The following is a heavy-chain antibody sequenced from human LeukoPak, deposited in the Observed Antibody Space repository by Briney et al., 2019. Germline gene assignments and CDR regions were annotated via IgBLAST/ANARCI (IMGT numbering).Heavy chain of an antibody. J-gene: IGHJ4*02. Sequence: GGSLRLSCAASGFTVSSNYMSWVRQAPGKGLEWVSVIYSGGSTYYADSVKGRFTISRDNSKNTLYLQMNSLRAEDTAIYYCSRRAGEYSHPYDYWGQGTLVTVSS. CDR1: GFTVSSNY. CDR2: IYSGGST. V-gene: IGHV3-66*04. D-gene: IGHD2-15*01. CDR3: SRRAGEYSHPYDY.